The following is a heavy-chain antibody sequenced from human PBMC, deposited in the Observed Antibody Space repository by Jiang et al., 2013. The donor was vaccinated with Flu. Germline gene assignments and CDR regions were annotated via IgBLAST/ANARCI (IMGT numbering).Heavy chain of an antibody. CDR1: GYTFTSYD. J-gene: IGHJ5*02. CDR2: MNPNSGNT. Sequence: AEVKKPGASVKVSCKASGYTFTSYDINWVRQATGQGLEWMGWMNPNSGNTGYAQKFQGRVTVTRNTSISTAYMELSSLRSEDTAVYYCARGRLGRGSSSRPDWFDPWGQGTPGHRLL. CDR3: ARGRLGRGSSSRPDWFDP. V-gene: IGHV1-8*01. D-gene: IGHD6-6*01.